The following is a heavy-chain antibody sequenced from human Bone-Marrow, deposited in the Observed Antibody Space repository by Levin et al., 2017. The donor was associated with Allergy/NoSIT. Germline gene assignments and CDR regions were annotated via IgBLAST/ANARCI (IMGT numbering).Heavy chain of an antibody. CDR3: VKDKGQITFGGAADY. CDR1: GFTFDDYA. V-gene: IGHV3-9*01. CDR2: ITYNSGSM. Sequence: PGGSLRLSCAASGFTFDDYAMHWVRQAPGKGLEWVSGITYNSGSMGYADSVRGRFTISRDNAKNSLFLQMNSLNPEDTAFYYCVKDKGQITFGGAADYWGQGTLVTVSS. J-gene: IGHJ4*02. D-gene: IGHD3-16*01.